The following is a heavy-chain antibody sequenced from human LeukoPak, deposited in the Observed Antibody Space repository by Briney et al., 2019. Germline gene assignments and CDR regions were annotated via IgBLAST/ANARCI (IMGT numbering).Heavy chain of an antibody. CDR3: ARLAAPDAFDI. J-gene: IGHJ3*02. CDR2: LSSGSDSI. Sequence: TGGSLRLSCAASGFTFDTYTMNWVRQAPRKGLEWISYLSSGSDSIFYADSAKGRFTISRDNARNSLYLQVNSLRAEDTAVYYCARLAAPDAFDIWGQGTMVTVSS. D-gene: IGHD6-13*01. CDR1: GFTFDTYT. V-gene: IGHV3-48*04.